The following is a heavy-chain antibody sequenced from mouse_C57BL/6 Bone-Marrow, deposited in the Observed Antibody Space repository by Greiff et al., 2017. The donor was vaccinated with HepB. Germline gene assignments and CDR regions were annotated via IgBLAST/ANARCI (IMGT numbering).Heavy chain of an antibody. J-gene: IGHJ2*01. D-gene: IGHD1-1*01. CDR1: GYTFTDYE. CDR3: TRDYGSLYYFDY. CDR2: IDPETGGT. V-gene: IGHV1-15*01. Sequence: VQLQESGAELVRPGASVTLSCKASGYTFTDYEMHWVKQTPVHGLEWIGAIDPETGGTAYNQKFKGKAILTADKSSSPAYMELRSLTSEDSAVYYCTRDYGSLYYFDYWGQGTTLTVSS.